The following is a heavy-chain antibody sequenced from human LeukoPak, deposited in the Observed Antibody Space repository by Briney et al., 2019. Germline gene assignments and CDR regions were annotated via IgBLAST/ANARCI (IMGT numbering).Heavy chain of an antibody. CDR2: VYYSGNT. J-gene: IGHJ4*02. CDR1: GGSINNYY. V-gene: IGHV4-59*01. D-gene: IGHD6-6*01. CDR3: ARGPTVAAYFY. Sequence: SETLSLTCNVSGGSINNYYWSWIRQPPGKGLEWLGYVYYSGNTNYNPSLKSRVTISVDTSKNQFSLKLSSVTAADTAVYYCARGPTVAAYFYWGQGTLVTVSS.